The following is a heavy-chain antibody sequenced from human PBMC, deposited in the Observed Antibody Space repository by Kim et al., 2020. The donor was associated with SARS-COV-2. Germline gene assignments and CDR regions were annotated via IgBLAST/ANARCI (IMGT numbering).Heavy chain of an antibody. CDR1: GYTFTGYY. J-gene: IGHJ4*02. CDR2: INPNSGGT. CDR3: ASGGLGYCSSTSCRGDYFDY. D-gene: IGHD2-2*01. Sequence: ASVKVSCKASGYTFTGYYMHWVRQAPGQGLEWMGWINPNSGGTNYAQKFQGRVTMTRDTSISTAYMELSRLRSDDTAVYYCASGGLGYCSSTSCRGDYFDYWGQGTLVTVSS. V-gene: IGHV1-2*02.